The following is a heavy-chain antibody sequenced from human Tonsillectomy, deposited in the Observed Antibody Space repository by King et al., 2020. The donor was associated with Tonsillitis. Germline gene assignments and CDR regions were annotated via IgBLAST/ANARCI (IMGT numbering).Heavy chain of an antibody. J-gene: IGHJ5*02. CDR1: GFTFSNYA. CDR2: ISGSGSNT. D-gene: IGHD6-19*01. V-gene: IGHV3-23*04. CDR3: AKGGEAVVVWFDP. Sequence: VQLVESGGGLVQPGGSLRLSCAASGFTFSNYAMSWVRQAPGKGLEWVSTISGSGSNTYYADSVKGRFTISRDNSKNTQYLQMNSLRAEDTAVYYCAKGGEAVVVWFDPWGQGTLVTVSS.